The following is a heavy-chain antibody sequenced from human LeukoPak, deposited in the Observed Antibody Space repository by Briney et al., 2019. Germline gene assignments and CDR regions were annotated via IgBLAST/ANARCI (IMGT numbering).Heavy chain of an antibody. Sequence: GASVKVSCKASGYTFTSYGISWVRQAPGQGLEWMGWISAYNGNTNYAQKLQGRVTMTTDTSTSTAYMELRSLRSDDTAVYYCARGGHVDIVATMNNNWFDPWGQGTLVTVSS. J-gene: IGHJ5*02. CDR1: GYTFTSYG. CDR2: ISAYNGNT. CDR3: ARGGHVDIVATMNNNWFDP. V-gene: IGHV1-18*01. D-gene: IGHD5-12*01.